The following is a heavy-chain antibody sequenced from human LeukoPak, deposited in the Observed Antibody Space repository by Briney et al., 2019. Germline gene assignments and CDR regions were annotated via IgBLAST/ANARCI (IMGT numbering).Heavy chain of an antibody. D-gene: IGHD6-13*01. J-gene: IGHJ4*02. Sequence: GGSLRLSCAASGFTFSSYSMNWVRRAPGKGLEWVSSISSSSSYIYYADSVKGRFTISRDNAKNSLYLQMNSLRAEDTAVYYCARDTGSSSWYYWGQGTLVTVSS. CDR2: ISSSSSYI. CDR1: GFTFSSYS. CDR3: ARDTGSSSWYY. V-gene: IGHV3-21*01.